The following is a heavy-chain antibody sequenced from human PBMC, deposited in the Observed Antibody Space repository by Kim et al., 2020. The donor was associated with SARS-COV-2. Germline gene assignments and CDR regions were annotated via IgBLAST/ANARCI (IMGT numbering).Heavy chain of an antibody. CDR1: GGSISSSSYY. CDR2: IYYSGST. Sequence: SETLSLTCTVSGGSISSSSYYWGWIRQPPGKGLEWIGSIYYSGSTYYNPSLKSRVTISVDTSKNQFSLKLSSVTAADTAVYYCARRDTMVATDYWGQGT. D-gene: IGHD5-12*01. V-gene: IGHV4-39*01. J-gene: IGHJ4*02. CDR3: ARRDTMVATDY.